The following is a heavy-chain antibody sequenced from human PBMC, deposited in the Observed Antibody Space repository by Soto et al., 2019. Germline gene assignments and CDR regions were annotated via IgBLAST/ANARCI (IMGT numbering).Heavy chain of an antibody. CDR3: ARSPQRITIFGVVKENWYFAL. CDR2: IYYSGST. J-gene: IGHJ2*01. D-gene: IGHD3-3*01. Sequence: QLQLQESGPGLVKPSETLSLTCTVSGGSISSSSYYWGWIRQPPGKGLEWIGSIYYSGSTYYNPSLKSRVTISVDTSKNQFSLKLSSVTAADTAVYYCARSPQRITIFGVVKENWYFALWGRGTLVTVSS. CDR1: GGSISSSSYY. V-gene: IGHV4-39*01.